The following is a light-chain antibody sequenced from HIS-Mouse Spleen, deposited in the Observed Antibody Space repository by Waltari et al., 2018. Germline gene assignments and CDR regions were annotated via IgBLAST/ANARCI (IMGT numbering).Light chain of an antibody. CDR1: KLGDKY. V-gene: IGLV3-1*01. CDR3: QAWDSSTAENV. Sequence: SYALTQPPSVSVSPGQTASITCSGAKLGDKYACWYQQKPGQSPVLVIYQDSKRPSGIPERFSGSNSGNTATLTISGTQAMDEADYYCQAWDSSTAENVFGTGTKVTVL. J-gene: IGLJ1*01. CDR2: QDS.